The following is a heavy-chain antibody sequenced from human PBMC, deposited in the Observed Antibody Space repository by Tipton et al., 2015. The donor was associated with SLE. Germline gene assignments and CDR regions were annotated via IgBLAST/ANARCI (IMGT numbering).Heavy chain of an antibody. CDR1: GGYISSYY. V-gene: IGHV4-59*01. CDR2: IHYSGST. CDR3: ATGGAAARPWYFDY. D-gene: IGHD6-6*01. J-gene: IGHJ4*02. Sequence: TLSLTCTVSGGYISSYYWSWIRQPPGKGLEWIGYIHYSGSTNHNPSLKSRVTILVDTSKNQFSLKLTSVTAADTAVYYCATGGAAARPWYFDYWGQGTLVTVSS.